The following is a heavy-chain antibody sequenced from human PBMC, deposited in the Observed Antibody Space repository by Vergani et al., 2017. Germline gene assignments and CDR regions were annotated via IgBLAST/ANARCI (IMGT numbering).Heavy chain of an antibody. V-gene: IGHV5-51*01. CDR3: TRHVPCGDGACLHFDH. CDR2: IDPIDSKI. CDR1: GYSFTSYW. Sequence: EVQLVQSGAEVKKPGESLKISCKGSGYSFTSYWISWVRQMPGKGLEWMGRIDPIDSKIAYSPSFQGQAIMSLDKSITTAYLPWRSLKASDTAIYYCTRHVPCGDGACLHFDHWCQGTKVTVSS. J-gene: IGHJ4*02. D-gene: IGHD3-10*01.